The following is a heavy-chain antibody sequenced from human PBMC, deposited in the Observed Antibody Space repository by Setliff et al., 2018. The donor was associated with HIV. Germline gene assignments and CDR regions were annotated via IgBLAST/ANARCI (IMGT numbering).Heavy chain of an antibody. CDR2: ISGYGSRT. J-gene: IGHJ3*02. Sequence: ETLSLTCAVSGGSISSPNWWNWVRQAPGKGLEWVSGISGYGSRTYYADSVKGRSTISRDNSQNTMYLQMNSLRAEDTAVYYCIRDTSGRDAFDIWGQGTMVTVSS. CDR1: GGSISSPN. V-gene: IGHV3-23*01. CDR3: IRDTSGRDAFDI. D-gene: IGHD6-19*01.